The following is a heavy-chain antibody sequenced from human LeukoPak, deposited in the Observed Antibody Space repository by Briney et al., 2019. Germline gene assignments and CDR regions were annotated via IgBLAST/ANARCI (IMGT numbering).Heavy chain of an antibody. D-gene: IGHD3-22*01. CDR2: IIPIFGTA. CDR1: GGTFSSYA. Sequence: SVTVSCKASGGTFSSYAISWVRQAPGQGLEWMGGIIPIFGTANYAQKFQGRVTITADESTSTAYMELSSLRSEDTAVYYCARDLGYYDSSGYGFDYWGQGTLVTVSS. J-gene: IGHJ4*02. CDR3: ARDLGYYDSSGYGFDY. V-gene: IGHV1-69*13.